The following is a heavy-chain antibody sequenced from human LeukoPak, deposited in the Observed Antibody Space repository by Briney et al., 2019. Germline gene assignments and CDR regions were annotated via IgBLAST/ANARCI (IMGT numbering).Heavy chain of an antibody. CDR2: ISSNGGST. J-gene: IGHJ4*02. D-gene: IGHD3-22*01. Sequence: GGSLRLSCSASGFTFSSYAMHWVRQAPGKGLEYVSAISSNGGSTYYADSVKGRFTISRDNSKNTLYLQMSSLRAEDTAVYYCVKGIYYYDSSVYYTFRGYFDYWGQGTLVTVSS. CDR3: VKGIYYYDSSVYYTFRGYFDY. V-gene: IGHV3-64D*06. CDR1: GFTFSSYA.